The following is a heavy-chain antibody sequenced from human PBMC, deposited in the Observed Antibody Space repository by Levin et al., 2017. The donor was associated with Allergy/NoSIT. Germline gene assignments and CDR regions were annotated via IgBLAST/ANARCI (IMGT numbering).Heavy chain of an antibody. V-gene: IGHV3-23*01. D-gene: IGHD3-3*01. CDR2: ISGSGGST. J-gene: IGHJ4*02. Sequence: GGSLRLSCAASGFTFSSYAMSWVRQAPGKGLEWVSAISGSGGSTYYADSVKGRFTISRDNSKNTLYLQMNSLRAEDTAVYYCATEGDTYYDFWSGYYDGADYWGQGTLVTVSS. CDR3: ATEGDTYYDFWSGYYDGADY. CDR1: GFTFSSYA.